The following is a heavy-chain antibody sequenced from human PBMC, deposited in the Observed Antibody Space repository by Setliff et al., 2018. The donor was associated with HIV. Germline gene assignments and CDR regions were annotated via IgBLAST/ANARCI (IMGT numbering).Heavy chain of an antibody. Sequence: SETLSLTCTVSGASISSGNYYWSWIRQPAGKGLEWIGRIYTSGSTNYNPSLKSRVTISLDTSKNQFSLKLSSVTAADTAIYYCVGIYADYSYYLDVWGKGTTVT. CDR3: VGIYADYSYYLDV. J-gene: IGHJ6*03. CDR2: IYTSGST. CDR1: GASISSGNYY. V-gene: IGHV4-61*02. D-gene: IGHD4-17*01.